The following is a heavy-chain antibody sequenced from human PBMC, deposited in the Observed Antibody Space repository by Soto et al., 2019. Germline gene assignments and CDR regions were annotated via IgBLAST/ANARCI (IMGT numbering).Heavy chain of an antibody. Sequence: GGSLRLSCTASGFTFGDYAMSWVRQAPGKGLEWVGFIRSKAYGGTTEYAASVKGRFTISRDDSKSIAYLQMNSLKTEDTAVYYCTPYYYDSSGYYFDYWGQGTLVTVSS. CDR3: TPYYYDSSGYYFDY. J-gene: IGHJ4*02. V-gene: IGHV3-49*04. CDR2: IRSKAYGGTT. D-gene: IGHD3-22*01. CDR1: GFTFGDYA.